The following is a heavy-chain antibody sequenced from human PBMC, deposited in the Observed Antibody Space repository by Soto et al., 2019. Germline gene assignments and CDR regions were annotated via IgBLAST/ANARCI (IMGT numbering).Heavy chain of an antibody. J-gene: IGHJ4*02. CDR2: IYWDDDK. D-gene: IGHD3-3*01. CDR3: AHRVLRTVFGLVTTTAIYFDF. Sequence: QITLNESGPTVVRPTETLTLTCRFSGFSLTTSGVGVGWIRQSPGKAPEWLALIYWDDDKRYSASLKSRRTITKDTSKNQLVLTVSDLDPTDTATYYCAHRVLRTVFGLVTTTAIYFDFWGQGTPVAVSS. V-gene: IGHV2-5*02. CDR1: GFSLTTSGVG.